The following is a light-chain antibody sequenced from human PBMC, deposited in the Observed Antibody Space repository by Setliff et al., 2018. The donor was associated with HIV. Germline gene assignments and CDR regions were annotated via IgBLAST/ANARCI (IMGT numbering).Light chain of an antibody. CDR1: SSNIGAGYD. J-gene: IGLJ1*01. CDR3: QSYDSGLSGSYV. Sequence: QSVLAQPPSVSGAPGQRVTISCTGSSSNIGAGYDVHWYQQLPGTAPKTLIYGNSNRPSGVPDRFSGSKSGTSASLAITGLQAEDEADYYCQSYDSGLSGSYVFGTGTKGTVL. CDR2: GNS. V-gene: IGLV1-40*01.